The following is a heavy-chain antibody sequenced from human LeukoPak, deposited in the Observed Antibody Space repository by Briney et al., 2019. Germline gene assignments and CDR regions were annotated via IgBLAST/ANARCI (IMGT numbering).Heavy chain of an antibody. Sequence: GGSLRLSCAASGFTFSSYSMNWVRQAPGKGLEWVSSISSSSSYIYYADSVKGRFTISRDNAKNSLYLQMNSLRAEDTAVCYCARVVVVTPYYYYGMDVWGQGTTVTVSS. CDR2: ISSSSSYI. D-gene: IGHD2-21*02. CDR1: GFTFSSYS. CDR3: ARVVVVTPYYYYGMDV. V-gene: IGHV3-21*01. J-gene: IGHJ6*02.